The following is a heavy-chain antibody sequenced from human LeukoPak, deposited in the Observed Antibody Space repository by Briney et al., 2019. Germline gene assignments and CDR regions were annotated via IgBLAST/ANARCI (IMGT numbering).Heavy chain of an antibody. V-gene: IGHV4-34*01. CDR2: INHSGST. CDR3: ARAPRGQLLEDAFDI. J-gene: IGHJ3*02. CDR1: GGSFSGYY. D-gene: IGHD6-13*01. Sequence: SETLSLTCAVYGGSFSGYYWSWIRQPPGKGLEWIGEINHSGSTNYNPSLKSRVTISVDTSKNQFSLKLSSVTAADTAVYYCARAPRGQLLEDAFDIWGQGTMVTASS.